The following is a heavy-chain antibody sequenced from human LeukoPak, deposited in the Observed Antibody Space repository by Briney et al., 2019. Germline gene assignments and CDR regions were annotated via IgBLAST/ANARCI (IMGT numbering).Heavy chain of an antibody. D-gene: IGHD6-13*01. CDR1: GFTSSRYS. V-gene: IGHV3-21*01. CDR3: ARDRLSSSWSSDWFDP. Sequence: PGGSLRLSCAASGFTSSRYSMNWVRQAPGKGLEWVSSISSSSSYIYYADSVKGRFTISRDNAKNSLYLQMNSLRAEDTAVYYCARDRLSSSWSSDWFDPWGQGTLVTVSS. J-gene: IGHJ5*02. CDR2: ISSSSSYI.